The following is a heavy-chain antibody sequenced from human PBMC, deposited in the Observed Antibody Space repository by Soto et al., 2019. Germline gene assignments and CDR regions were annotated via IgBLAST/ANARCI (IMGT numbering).Heavy chain of an antibody. CDR1: GFTVSSNY. D-gene: IGHD4-17*01. Sequence: EVQLVESGGGLVQPGGSLRLSCAASGFTVSSNYMSWVRQAPGKGLEWVSVIYSGGSTYYADSVKGRFTISRDNSKNTLYLQMNSLRAEDTAVYYCARDTLHYGDYGHDAFVIWGQGTMVTVSS. CDR2: IYSGGST. V-gene: IGHV3-66*01. J-gene: IGHJ3*02. CDR3: ARDTLHYGDYGHDAFVI.